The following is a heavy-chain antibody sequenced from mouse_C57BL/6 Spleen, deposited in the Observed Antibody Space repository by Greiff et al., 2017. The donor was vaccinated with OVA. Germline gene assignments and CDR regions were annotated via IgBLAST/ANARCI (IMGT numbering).Heavy chain of an antibody. J-gene: IGHJ1*03. CDR1: GFTFSDFY. CDR3: ARDNWDGYFDV. V-gene: IGHV7-1*01. Sequence: EVMLVESGGGLVQSGRSLRLSCATSGFTFSDFYMAWVRQAPGKGLEWIAASRNKANDYTTEYSASVKGRFIVSRDTSQSILYLQMNALRAEDTAIYYCARDNWDGYFDVWGTGTTVTVSS. CDR2: SRNKANDYTT. D-gene: IGHD4-1*01.